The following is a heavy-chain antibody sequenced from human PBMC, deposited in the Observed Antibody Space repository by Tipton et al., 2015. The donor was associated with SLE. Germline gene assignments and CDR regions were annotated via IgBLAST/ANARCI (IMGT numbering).Heavy chain of an antibody. V-gene: IGHV4-39*01. D-gene: IGHD3-22*01. CDR3: ARQASSGIFYWYYCYYMDV. Sequence: TLSLTCTVSGGSISSSSYYWGRIRHPPGKGLEWIGSIYYSGSTYYNPSLKSRVTISGDTSKNQFSLKLSSVTAADTAVYYCARQASSGIFYWYYCYYMDVCSTVTPAAVSS. CDR1: GGSISSSSYY. J-gene: IGHJ6*03. CDR2: IYYSGST.